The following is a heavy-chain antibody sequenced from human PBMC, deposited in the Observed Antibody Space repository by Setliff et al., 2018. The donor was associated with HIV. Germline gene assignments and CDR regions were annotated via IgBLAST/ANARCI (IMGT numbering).Heavy chain of an antibody. V-gene: IGHV3-66*01. CDR2: IYKIGST. J-gene: IGHJ6*02. D-gene: IGHD3-16*01. CDR3: AKEVHVSSYYGMDV. Sequence: ETLSLTCSVSGFSITSGYYWGWIRQPPGKGLEWVSVIYKIGSTFYADSVKGRFTISRDNAKNSLYLQMNSLRAEDTAVYYCAKEVHVSSYYGMDVWGQGTTVTVSS. CDR1: GFSITSGYY.